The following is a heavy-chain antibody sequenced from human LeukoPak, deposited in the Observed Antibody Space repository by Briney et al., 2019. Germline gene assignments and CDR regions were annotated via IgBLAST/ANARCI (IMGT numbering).Heavy chain of an antibody. CDR1: GYTFINYG. V-gene: IGHV1-18*01. Sequence: ASVKVSCKASGYTFINYGFSWVRQAPGQGLEWMGWASPHSGDTNYAQHLQGRVTMTTDTPTTTTYMYLRSLRSDDTGVYYCARGAGYQLLPRDAFDIWGQGTMVTVSS. D-gene: IGHD2-2*01. J-gene: IGHJ3*02. CDR3: ARGAGYQLLPRDAFDI. CDR2: ASPHSGDT.